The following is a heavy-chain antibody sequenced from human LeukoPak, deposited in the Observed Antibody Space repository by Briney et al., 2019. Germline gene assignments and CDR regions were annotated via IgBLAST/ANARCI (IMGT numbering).Heavy chain of an antibody. CDR2: ISGGAGST. Sequence: PGGSLRLSCAASAITFSTYAMSWVRQAPGKGLECVSVISGGAGSTYYADSVKGRFTISRDNSKNTLYLQMNSLRAEDTAVYYCAVGGIVVVPAATLLSDAFDIWGQGTMVTVSS. J-gene: IGHJ3*02. D-gene: IGHD2-2*01. V-gene: IGHV3-23*01. CDR3: AVGGIVVVPAATLLSDAFDI. CDR1: AITFSTYA.